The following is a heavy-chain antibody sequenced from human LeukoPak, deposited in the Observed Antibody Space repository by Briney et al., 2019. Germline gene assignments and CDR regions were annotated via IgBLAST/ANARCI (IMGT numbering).Heavy chain of an antibody. D-gene: IGHD1-14*01. CDR3: ARAMTGEIPGVPYHFDY. Sequence: GGTLRLSCAASGFTFSDYYMSWIRQAPGKGLEWVSYIDNSGRTIYYADSVKGRFTISRDNAKNSLYLQMNSLRAEDTAVYYCARAMTGEIPGVPYHFDYWGQGTLVTVSS. J-gene: IGHJ4*02. CDR1: GFTFSDYY. V-gene: IGHV3-11*01. CDR2: IDNSGRTI.